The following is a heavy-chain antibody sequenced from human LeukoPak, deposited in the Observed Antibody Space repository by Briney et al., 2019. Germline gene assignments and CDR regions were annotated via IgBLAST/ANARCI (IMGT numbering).Heavy chain of an antibody. CDR1: GGSFSGYY. J-gene: IGHJ4*02. CDR3: ARAPIVVVPAAIAGFDY. D-gene: IGHD2-2*02. CDR2: INHSGST. Sequence: SETLSLTCAVYGGSFSGYYWSWIRQPPGKGLEWIGKINHSGSTNYNPSLKSRVTISVDTSKNQFSLKLSSVTAADTAVYYCARAPIVVVPAAIAGFDYWGQGTLVTVSS. V-gene: IGHV4-34*01.